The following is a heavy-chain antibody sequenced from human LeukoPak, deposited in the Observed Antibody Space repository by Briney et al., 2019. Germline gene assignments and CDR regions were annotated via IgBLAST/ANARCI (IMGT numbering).Heavy chain of an antibody. J-gene: IGHJ3*02. Sequence: ASVKVSCKASGYTFTGYYMHWVRQALGQGLEWMGWINPNSGGTNYAQKFQGRVTMTRDTSISTAYMELSRLRSDDTAVYYCARVGGGSRHAFDIWGQGTMVTVSS. D-gene: IGHD1-26*01. CDR2: INPNSGGT. V-gene: IGHV1-2*02. CDR1: GYTFTGYY. CDR3: ARVGGGSRHAFDI.